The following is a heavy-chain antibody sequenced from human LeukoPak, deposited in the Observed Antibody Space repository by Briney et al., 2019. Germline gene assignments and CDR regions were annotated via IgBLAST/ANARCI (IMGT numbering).Heavy chain of an antibody. D-gene: IGHD3-10*01. CDR1: GGTFISYA. V-gene: IGHV1-69*05. J-gene: IGHJ5*02. Sequence: SVRVSCKASGGTFISYAISWVRQAPGQGLEWMGGIIPIFGTANYAQKFQGRVTMTTDTSTSTAYMELRSLRSDDTAVYYCARDSPLWFGSGWFDPWGQGTLVTVSS. CDR2: IIPIFGTA. CDR3: ARDSPLWFGSGWFDP.